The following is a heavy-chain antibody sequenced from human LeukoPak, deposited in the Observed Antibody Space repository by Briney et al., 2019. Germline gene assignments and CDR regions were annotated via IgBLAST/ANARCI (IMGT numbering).Heavy chain of an antibody. Sequence: ASVKVSCKASGYTFTSYYMHWVRQAPGQGLEWMGIINPSGGTTSHAQKFQGRVTMTRDTSTSTVYMELSSLRSEDTAVYYCATGGYYCSSTSCYGYWGQGTLVTVSS. CDR2: INPSGGTT. CDR1: GYTFTSYY. V-gene: IGHV1-46*01. J-gene: IGHJ4*02. D-gene: IGHD2-2*01. CDR3: ATGGYYCSSTSCYGY.